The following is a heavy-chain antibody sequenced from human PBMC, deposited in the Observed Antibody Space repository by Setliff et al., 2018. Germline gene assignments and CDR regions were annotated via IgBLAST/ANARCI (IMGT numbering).Heavy chain of an antibody. V-gene: IGHV3-30*04. Sequence: GGSLRLSCAASGFLYSNNAFHWVRQTPGKGLEWVAVISYDGTITHYVDSVKGRFTISRDNAKNSLYLQMNSLRAEDTAVYYCARTQTDYYDSSGYSDYWGQGTLVTVSS. CDR3: ARTQTDYYDSSGYSDY. CDR2: ISYDGTIT. CDR1: GFLYSNNA. J-gene: IGHJ4*02. D-gene: IGHD3-22*01.